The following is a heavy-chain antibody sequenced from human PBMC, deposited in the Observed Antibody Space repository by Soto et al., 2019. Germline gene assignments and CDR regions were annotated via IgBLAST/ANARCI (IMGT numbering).Heavy chain of an antibody. Sequence: PGGSLRLSCAASGFTFSSYGMHWVRQAPGKGLEWVAVISYDGSNKYYADSVKGRFTISRDNSKNTLYLQMNSLRAEDTAVYYCAKDFAYYDNAFDIWGQGTMVTVSS. CDR1: GFTFSSYG. J-gene: IGHJ3*02. CDR3: AKDFAYYDNAFDI. V-gene: IGHV3-30*18. D-gene: IGHD3-22*01. CDR2: ISYDGSNK.